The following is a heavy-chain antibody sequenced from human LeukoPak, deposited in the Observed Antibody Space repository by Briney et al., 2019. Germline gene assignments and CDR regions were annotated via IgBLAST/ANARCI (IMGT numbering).Heavy chain of an antibody. V-gene: IGHV1-24*01. CDR3: ATENDSSGYSPN. J-gene: IGHJ4*02. CDR1: GYTLTELS. Sequence: ASVKVSCKVSGYTLTELSMHWVRQAPGKGLEWMGGFDPEDGVTIYAQKFQGRVTMTEDTSTDTAYMELSSLRSEDTAVYYCATENDSSGYSPNWGQGTLVTVSS. D-gene: IGHD3-22*01. CDR2: FDPEDGVT.